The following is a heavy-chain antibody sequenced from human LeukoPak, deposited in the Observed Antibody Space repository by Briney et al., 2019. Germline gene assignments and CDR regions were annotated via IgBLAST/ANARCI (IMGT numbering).Heavy chain of an antibody. D-gene: IGHD3-3*01. CDR2: IYYSGST. CDR1: GGSISSSSYY. J-gene: IGHJ3*02. CDR3: AITYYDFWSGYFGAFDI. V-gene: IGHV4-39*01. Sequence: SETLSLTCTVSGGSISSSSYYWGWIRQPPGKGLEWIVSIYYSGSTYYNPSLKSRVTISVDTSKNQFSLKLSSVTAADTAVYYCAITYYDFWSGYFGAFDIWGQGTMVTVSS.